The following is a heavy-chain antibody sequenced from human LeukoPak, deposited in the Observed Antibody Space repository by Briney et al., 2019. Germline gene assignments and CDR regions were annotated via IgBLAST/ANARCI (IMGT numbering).Heavy chain of an antibody. V-gene: IGHV3-53*01. Sequence: GGSLRLSCAASGFTVSSNYMSWVRQAPGKVLEWVSVIYSGGSTYYADSVKGRFTISRDNSKNTLYLQMNSLRAEDTAVYYCASGGPHNWFDPWGQGTLVTVSS. J-gene: IGHJ5*02. CDR3: ASGGPHNWFDP. CDR1: GFTVSSNY. CDR2: IYSGGST. D-gene: IGHD4-23*01.